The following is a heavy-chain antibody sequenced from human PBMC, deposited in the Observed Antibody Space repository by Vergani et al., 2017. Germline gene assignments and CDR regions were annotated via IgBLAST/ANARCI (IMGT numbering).Heavy chain of an antibody. CDR2: INPSGGHT. D-gene: IGHD3-9*01. V-gene: IGHV1-46*01. CDR1: GYTFTSYG. Sequence: QVQLVQSGAEVKKPGASLKVSCKASGYTFTSYGISWVRQAPGQGLEWMGIINPSGGHTNYAQKFQGRVTMTRDTSTSTVYMELSSLRSEDTAIYYCARGDYGILTGYRYWGQGTLVTVSA. J-gene: IGHJ4*02. CDR3: ARGDYGILTGYRY.